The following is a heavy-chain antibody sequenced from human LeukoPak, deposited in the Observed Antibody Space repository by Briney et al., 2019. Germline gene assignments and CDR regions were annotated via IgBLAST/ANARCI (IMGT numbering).Heavy chain of an antibody. CDR2: ISYDGSNK. V-gene: IGHV3-30-3*01. Sequence: GRSLRLSCAASGFTFSSYAMHWVRQAPGKGLEWVAVISYDGSNKYYADSVKGRFTISRDNSKNTLYLQMNSLRAEDTAVYYCATLDGGRYDFWSGYYRGYFDYWGQGTLVTVSS. CDR3: ATLDGGRYDFWSGYYRGYFDY. J-gene: IGHJ4*02. D-gene: IGHD3-3*01. CDR1: GFTFSSYA.